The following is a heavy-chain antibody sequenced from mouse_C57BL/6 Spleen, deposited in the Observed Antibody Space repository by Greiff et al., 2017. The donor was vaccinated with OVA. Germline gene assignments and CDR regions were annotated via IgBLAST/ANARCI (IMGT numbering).Heavy chain of an antibody. J-gene: IGHJ1*03. CDR2: INPSTGGT. V-gene: IGHV1-42*01. CDR3: ARRNPHWYFDV. Sequence: EVQLQQSGPELVKPGASVKISCKASGYSFTGYYMNWVKQSPEKSLEWIGEINPSTGGTTYNQKFKAKATLTVDKSSSTAYMQLKSLTSEDSAVYYCARRNPHWYFDVWGTGTTVTVSS. CDR1: GYSFTGYY.